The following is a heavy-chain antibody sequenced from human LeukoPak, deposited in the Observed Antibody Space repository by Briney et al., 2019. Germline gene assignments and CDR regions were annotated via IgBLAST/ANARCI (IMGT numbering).Heavy chain of an antibody. Sequence: GGSLRLSCAASGFTFSDFYMSWLRLTPGKGLEWVSYIGPTGSPTDYADSVKGRFTVSRDNAKDTLYLQMNNLGVEDTAVYYCAKGHTYGMNWGQGTLVTVSS. CDR3: AKGHTYGMN. CDR1: GFTFSDFY. D-gene: IGHD5-18*01. CDR2: IGPTGSPT. V-gene: IGHV3-11*01. J-gene: IGHJ1*01.